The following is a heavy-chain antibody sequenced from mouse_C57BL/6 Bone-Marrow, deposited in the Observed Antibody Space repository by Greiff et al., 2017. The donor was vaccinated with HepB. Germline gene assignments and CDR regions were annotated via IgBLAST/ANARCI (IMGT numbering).Heavy chain of an antibody. CDR3: TTLYYSNPYYFDY. CDR1: GFNIKDDY. D-gene: IGHD2-5*01. CDR2: IDPENGDT. Sequence: EVQLQQSGAELVRPGASVKLSCTASGFNIKDDYMHWVKQRPEQGLEWIGWIDPENGDTEYASKFQGKATITADTSSNTAYLQLSSLTSEDTAVYYCTTLYYSNPYYFDYWGTGTTVTVSS. V-gene: IGHV14-4*01. J-gene: IGHJ1*03.